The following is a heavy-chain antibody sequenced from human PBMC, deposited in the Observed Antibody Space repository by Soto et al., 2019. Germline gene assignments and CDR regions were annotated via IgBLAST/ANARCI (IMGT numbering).Heavy chain of an antibody. J-gene: IGHJ4*02. Sequence: QVLLVQSGAEVKKPGSSVKVSCTASRDTFSFYTISWVRQAPGQGPQWMGRFIPMVSMSDYARRFQGRVTINADTATSTVYMQLHSQRSEDTAVYYYATNYGSGRTHFDHWGQGTLVTVSS. V-gene: IGHV1-69*02. CDR2: FIPMVSMS. CDR1: RDTFSFYT. D-gene: IGHD3-10*01. CDR3: ATNYGSGRTHFDH.